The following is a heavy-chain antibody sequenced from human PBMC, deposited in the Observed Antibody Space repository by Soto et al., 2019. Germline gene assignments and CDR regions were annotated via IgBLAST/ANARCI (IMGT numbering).Heavy chain of an antibody. D-gene: IGHD1-26*01. V-gene: IGHV3-33*01. J-gene: IGHJ4*02. CDR1: GFTCSSYG. CDR3: ARRSIVGATTGFDYFDY. CDR2: IWYDGSNK. Sequence: GSLRLSGAASGFTCSSYGMHWVRQAPGKGLEWVAVIWYDGSNKYYADSVKGRFTISRDNSKNTLYLQMNSLRAEDTAVYYCARRSIVGATTGFDYFDYWGQGTLVTVSS.